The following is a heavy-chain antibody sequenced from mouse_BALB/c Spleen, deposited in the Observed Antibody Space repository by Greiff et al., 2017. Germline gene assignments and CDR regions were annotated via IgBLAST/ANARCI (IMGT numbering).Heavy chain of an antibody. CDR1: GFTFSDYY. Sequence: EVLLVESGGGLVQPGGSLKLSCAASGFTFSDYYMYWVRQTPEKRLEWVATISDGGSYTYYPDSVKGRFTISRDNAKNNLYLQMSSLKSADTAMYYCARGHGGLDYWGQGTTLTVSA. J-gene: IGHJ2*01. V-gene: IGHV5-4*02. CDR2: ISDGGSYT. D-gene: IGHD6-1*01. CDR3: ARGHGGLDY.